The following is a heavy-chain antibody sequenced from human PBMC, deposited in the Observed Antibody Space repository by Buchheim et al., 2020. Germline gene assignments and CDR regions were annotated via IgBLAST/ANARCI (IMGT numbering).Heavy chain of an antibody. CDR1: GYTFTSYY. CDR3: AGFQVGGDKLPGRYFDY. V-gene: IGHV1-46*03. D-gene: IGHD2-21*02. CDR2: INPSGGST. Sequence: QVQLVQSGAEVKKPGASVKVSCKASGYTFTSYYMHWVRQAPGQGLEWMGIINPSGGSTSYAQKFQGRVTMTRDTSTSTVYMELSSLRSEDTAVYYCAGFQVGGDKLPGRYFDYWGQGTL. J-gene: IGHJ4*02.